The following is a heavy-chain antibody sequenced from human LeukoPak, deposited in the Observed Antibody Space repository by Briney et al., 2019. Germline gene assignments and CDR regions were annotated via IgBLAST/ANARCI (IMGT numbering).Heavy chain of an antibody. Sequence: GGSLRLSCAASGFTFSSYAMSWVRQAPGKGLEWVSSIGGSGDNTFYADSVKDRFTISRDNSKNTLFLQMNSLRAGDTAVYWAKGRGTTVTSAANYWGQGTLVTVSS. CDR1: GFTFSSYA. CDR2: IGGSGDNT. CDR3: KGRGTTVTSAANY. D-gene: IGHD4-17*01. V-gene: IGHV3-23*01. J-gene: IGHJ4*02.